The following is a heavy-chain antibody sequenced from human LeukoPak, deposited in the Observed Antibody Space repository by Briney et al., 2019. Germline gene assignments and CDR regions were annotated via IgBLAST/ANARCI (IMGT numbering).Heavy chain of an antibody. CDR3: ARGPKGTSYDSSGYYFDY. CDR2: IYYSGST. V-gene: IGHV4-39*07. CDR1: GGSISSSSYY. J-gene: IGHJ4*02. Sequence: SETLSLTCTVSGGSISSSSYYWGWIRQPPGKGLEWIGSIYYSGSTYYNPSLKSRVTISVDTSKNQFSLKLSSVTAADTAVYYCARGPKGTSYDSSGYYFDYWGQGTLVTVSS. D-gene: IGHD3-22*01.